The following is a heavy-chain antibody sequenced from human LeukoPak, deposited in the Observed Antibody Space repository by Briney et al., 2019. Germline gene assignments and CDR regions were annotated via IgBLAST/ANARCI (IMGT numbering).Heavy chain of an antibody. V-gene: IGHV3-7*01. CDR3: ARERKYSSGWYGAFDI. CDR2: IKGDGSEK. Sequence: GGSLRLSCAASGFIFSSYWMTWVRQAPGKGLEWVGNIKGDGSEKNHVDSVKGRFTISRDNAKNSLYLQMNSLRAEDTAVYYCARERKYSSGWYGAFDIWGQGTMVTVSS. D-gene: IGHD6-19*01. J-gene: IGHJ3*02. CDR1: GFIFSSYW.